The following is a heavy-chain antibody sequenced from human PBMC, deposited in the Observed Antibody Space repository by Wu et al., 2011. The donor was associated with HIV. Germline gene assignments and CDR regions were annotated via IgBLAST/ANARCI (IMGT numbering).Heavy chain of an antibody. CDR2: ILPMFGST. D-gene: IGHD2-2*01. V-gene: IGHV1-69*14. CDR3: ARSGVSAEYYFYYMNV. CDR1: GSTFSGYA. Sequence: QVQLVQSGAEVKKAGSSVKVSCKASGSTFSGYAVSWVRQAPGQGLEWMGGILPMFGSTNYARKFQGRVTITVDKSATTVYLELRSLRSEDTAMYYCARSGVSAEYYFYYMNVWGKGTTVTVSS. J-gene: IGHJ6*03.